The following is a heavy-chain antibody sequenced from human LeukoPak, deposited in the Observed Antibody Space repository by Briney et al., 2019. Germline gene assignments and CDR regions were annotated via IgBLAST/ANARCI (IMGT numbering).Heavy chain of an antibody. J-gene: IGHJ6*03. CDR2: ISSSSSTI. CDR3: ARERGDSGYDYGYYYYIDV. D-gene: IGHD5-12*01. CDR1: GFTFSDYY. V-gene: IGHV3-11*04. Sequence: GGSLRLSCAASGFTFSDYYMSWIRQAPGKGLEWVSYISSSSSTIYYADSVQGRFTISRDNAKNSLYLQMNSLRAEDTALYYCARERGDSGYDYGYYYYIDVWGKGTTVIVSS.